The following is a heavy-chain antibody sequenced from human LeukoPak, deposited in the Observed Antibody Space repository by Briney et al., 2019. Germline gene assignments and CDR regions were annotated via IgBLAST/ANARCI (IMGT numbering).Heavy chain of an antibody. V-gene: IGHV1-3*03. CDR3: ARVYRSFSTSRYNWFDP. CDR2: INAGNGNT. Sequence: ASVKVSCKASGYTFTSYAMHWVRQAPGQRLEWMGWINAGNGNTKYSQEFQGRVTMTRNTSIGTAYMELSSLRSEDTAVYYCARVYRSFSTSRYNWFDPWGQGALVTVSS. J-gene: IGHJ5*02. D-gene: IGHD3-16*02. CDR1: GYTFTSYA.